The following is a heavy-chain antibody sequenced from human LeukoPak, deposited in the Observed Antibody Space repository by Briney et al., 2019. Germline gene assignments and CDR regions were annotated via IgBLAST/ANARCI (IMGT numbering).Heavy chain of an antibody. J-gene: IGHJ4*02. CDR3: TTDLELLWFGFDY. CDR1: GFTFSNAW. D-gene: IGHD3-10*01. V-gene: IGHV3-15*07. Sequence: GGSLRLSCAASGFTFSNAWMNWVRQAPGKGLGWVGRIKSKTDGGTTDYAAPVKGRFTISRDDSKNTLYLQMNSLKTEDTAVYYCTTDLELLWFGFDYWGQGTLVTVSS. CDR2: IKSKTDGGTT.